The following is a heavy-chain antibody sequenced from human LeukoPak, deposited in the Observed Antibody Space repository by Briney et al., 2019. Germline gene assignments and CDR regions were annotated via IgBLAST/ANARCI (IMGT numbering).Heavy chain of an antibody. D-gene: IGHD2-15*01. CDR2: ISSSSSYI. CDR1: GFTSSSYS. CDR3: ARAGYCSRGACYSGDS. J-gene: IGHJ4*02. Sequence: GGSLRLSCAASGFTSSSYSMNWVRQAPGKGLEWVSSISSSSSYIYYADSVKGRFTISRDNAKNSLYLQMNSLRAEDTAVYYCARAGYCSRGACYSGDSWGQGTLVTVSS. V-gene: IGHV3-21*01.